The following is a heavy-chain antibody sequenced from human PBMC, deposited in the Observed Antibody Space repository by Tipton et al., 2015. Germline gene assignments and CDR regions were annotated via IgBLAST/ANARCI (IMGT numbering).Heavy chain of an antibody. CDR1: GGSISLSSYY. J-gene: IGHJ4*02. V-gene: IGHV4-61*01. CDR3: AREVWYYDSSGYDY. Sequence: TLSLTCSVSGGSISLSSYYWTWIRQPPGRGLEWVGYVYYSGATTYNPSLRSRVSISVDTSKNQFSLHLSSVTAADTAVYYCAREVWYYDSSGYDYWGQGTLVTVSS. CDR2: VYYSGAT. D-gene: IGHD3-22*01.